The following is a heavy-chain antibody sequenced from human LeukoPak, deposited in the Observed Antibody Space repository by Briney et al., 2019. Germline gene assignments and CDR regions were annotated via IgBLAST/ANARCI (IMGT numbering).Heavy chain of an antibody. CDR2: IYYTGST. CDR3: ARHGTAGI. V-gene: IGHV4-59*08. J-gene: IGHJ4*02. Sequence: PSETLSLTCTVTGGSIRNYYWNWIRQSPGKGLEWIGYIYYTGSTNYNPSLKSRVTISVDTSKNQFSLKLTSVTAADTAVYYCARHGTAGIWGQGTLVTVSS. D-gene: IGHD6-13*01. CDR1: GGSIRNYY.